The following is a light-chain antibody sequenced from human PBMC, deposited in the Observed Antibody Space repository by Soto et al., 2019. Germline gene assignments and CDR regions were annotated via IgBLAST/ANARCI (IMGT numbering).Light chain of an antibody. CDR1: QDISRF. Sequence: DVQMTQSPSAMSASVGDRVTITCRASQDISRFVAWFQQKPGKAPEHLIYDTSSLQPGVPSRFSGSGSGTEFTLAISGLQPEDFATYYCQQYNSYSWTFGQGTKVEIK. J-gene: IGKJ1*01. CDR2: DTS. V-gene: IGKV1-17*03. CDR3: QQYNSYSWT.